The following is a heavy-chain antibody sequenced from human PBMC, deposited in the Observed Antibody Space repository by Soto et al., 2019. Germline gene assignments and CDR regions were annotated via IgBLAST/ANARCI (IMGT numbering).Heavy chain of an antibody. CDR3: AKDGWRCTSTNCHYYYYNYMDV. D-gene: IGHD2-2*01. CDR1: GFTFSSYV. CDR2: ISGSATNT. J-gene: IGHJ6*03. V-gene: IGHV3-23*01. Sequence: EVQLLESGGGLVQPGGSLTLSCAASGFTFSSYVMTWVRQAPGKGLEWVSAISGSATNTHYADSVKGRFTVSRDNSKSTVYLQMNSLRAEDTAVYYCAKDGWRCTSTNCHYYYYNYMDVWVKGTTVTVSS.